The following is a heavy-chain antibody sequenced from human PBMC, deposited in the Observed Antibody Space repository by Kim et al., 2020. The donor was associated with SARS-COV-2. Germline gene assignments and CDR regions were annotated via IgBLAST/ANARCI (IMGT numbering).Heavy chain of an antibody. CDR2: INPNVGNT. CDR1: GYIFSDFY. D-gene: IGHD3-3*01. V-gene: IGHV1-46*01. Sequence: ASVKVSCKTSGYIFSDFYLYWVRQAPGHGLEWMGMINPNVGNTSYAQKFLGRFTVTRDTATSTLYMDLSSLRPEDTAVYYCTRGPHIRKWDFWIGYPYWGQRTLVTVST. J-gene: IGHJ4*02. CDR3: TRGPHIRKWDFWIGYPY.